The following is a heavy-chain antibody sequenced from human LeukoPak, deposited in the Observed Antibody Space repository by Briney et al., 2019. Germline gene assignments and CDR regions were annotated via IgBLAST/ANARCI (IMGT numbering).Heavy chain of an antibody. J-gene: IGHJ4*02. CDR3: ARSDADIVVVPAAEFDY. Sequence: SETLSLTCTVSGGSISSSSYYWGWIRQPPGKGLEWIGSIYYSGSTYYNPSLKSRVTISVDTSKNQFSLKLSSVTAADTAVYYCARSDADIVVVPAAEFDYWGQGTLVTVSS. V-gene: IGHV4-39*07. CDR2: IYYSGST. D-gene: IGHD2-2*01. CDR1: GGSISSSSYY.